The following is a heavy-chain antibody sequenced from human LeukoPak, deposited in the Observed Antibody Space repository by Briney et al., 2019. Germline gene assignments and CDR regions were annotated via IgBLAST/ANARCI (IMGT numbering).Heavy chain of an antibody. CDR2: INPNSGAT. Sequence: ASVKVSCKASGYTFTAYYTHWVRQAPGQGLEWMGWINPNSGATNYAQNFQGRVTMTADTSISAAYLDLSRLRSDDSAVYYCARDPIVQAGYYYGMDVWGQGTTVTASS. J-gene: IGHJ6*02. CDR3: ARDPIVQAGYYYGMDV. D-gene: IGHD2/OR15-2a*01. V-gene: IGHV1-2*02. CDR1: GYTFTAYY.